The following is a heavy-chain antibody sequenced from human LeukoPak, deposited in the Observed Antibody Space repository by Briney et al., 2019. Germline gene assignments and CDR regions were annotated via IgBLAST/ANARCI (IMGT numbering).Heavy chain of an antibody. CDR3: ARQSCTNGVCYPPYY. CDR1: GGSISSYY. J-gene: IGHJ4*02. Sequence: SETLSLTCTVSGGSISSYYWSWIRQPPGKGLEWIGYIYYSGSTNYNPSLKSRVTTSVDTSKNQFSLKLSSVTAADTAVYYCARQSCTNGVCYPPYYWGQGTLVTVSS. CDR2: IYYSGST. V-gene: IGHV4-59*08. D-gene: IGHD2-8*01.